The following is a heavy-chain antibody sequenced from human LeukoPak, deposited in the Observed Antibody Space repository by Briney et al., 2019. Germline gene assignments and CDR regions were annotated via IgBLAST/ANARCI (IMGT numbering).Heavy chain of an antibody. D-gene: IGHD5-18*01. Sequence: GGSLRLSCAASGLTFSNYWVTWVRQAPGKGLEWVANIKQDGSEEDYVDSVKGRYTISRDNAKNSLYLQMNSLRAEDTAVYYCARGNSFFDYWGQGTLVTVSS. V-gene: IGHV3-7*04. CDR3: ARGNSFFDY. J-gene: IGHJ4*02. CDR2: IKQDGSEE. CDR1: GLTFSNYW.